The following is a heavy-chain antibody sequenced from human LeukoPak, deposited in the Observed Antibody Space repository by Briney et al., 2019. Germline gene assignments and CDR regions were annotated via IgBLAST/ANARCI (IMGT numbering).Heavy chain of an antibody. CDR2: ISSIGDNT. Sequence: GGSLRLSCAASGFTFSSYAMHWVRQGPGKGLEYVSSISSIGDNTYYAKSVKGRFTISRDNSKNTLYLQMGSLRADDMAVYYCARPLLYDSSGYNYWGQGTLVTVSS. D-gene: IGHD3-22*01. J-gene: IGHJ4*02. CDR1: GFTFSSYA. CDR3: ARPLLYDSSGYNY. V-gene: IGHV3-64*01.